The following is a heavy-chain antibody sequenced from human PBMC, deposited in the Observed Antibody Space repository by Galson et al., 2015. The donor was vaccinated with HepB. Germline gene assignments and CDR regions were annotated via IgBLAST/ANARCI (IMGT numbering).Heavy chain of an antibody. V-gene: IGHV5-10-1*01. CDR2: IDPSDSYT. CDR1: GSSFTSYW. J-gene: IGHJ5*02. D-gene: IGHD3-22*01. CDR3: AIPALHYYDSSGYSVNWFDP. Sequence: QSGAEVKKPGESLRISCKGSGSSFTSYWISWVRQMPGKGLEWMGRIDPSDSYTNYSPSFQGHVTISADKSISTAYLQWSSLKASDTAMYYCAIPALHYYDSSGYSVNWFDPWGQGTLVTVSS.